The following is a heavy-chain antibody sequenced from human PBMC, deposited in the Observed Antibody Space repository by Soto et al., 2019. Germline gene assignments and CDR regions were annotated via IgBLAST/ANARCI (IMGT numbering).Heavy chain of an antibody. D-gene: IGHD3-16*01. J-gene: IGHJ5*02. Sequence: QVQLVESGGGVVQPGRSLRLSCAASGFTFSSYGMHWVRQAPGKGLEWVAVISYDGSNKYYADSVKGRFTISRDNSKNTLYLQMNSLRAEHTAVYYCAKDWARSYNWFDPWGQGTLVTVSS. V-gene: IGHV3-30*18. CDR1: GFTFSSYG. CDR3: AKDWARSYNWFDP. CDR2: ISYDGSNK.